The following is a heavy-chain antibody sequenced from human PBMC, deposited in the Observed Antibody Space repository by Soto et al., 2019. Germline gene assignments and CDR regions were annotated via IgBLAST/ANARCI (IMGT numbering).Heavy chain of an antibody. D-gene: IGHD4-4*01. CDR1: GYTFTSYG. Sequence: ASVKVSCKASGYTFTSYGISWVRQAPGQGLEWMGWISAYNGNTNYAQKLQGRVTMTTDTSTSQAYMELRSLRSDDTAVYYCARDPSVVYSNYGNWFDLWGQGTLVTVSS. CDR3: ARDPSVVYSNYGNWFDL. CDR2: ISAYNGNT. V-gene: IGHV1-18*01. J-gene: IGHJ5*02.